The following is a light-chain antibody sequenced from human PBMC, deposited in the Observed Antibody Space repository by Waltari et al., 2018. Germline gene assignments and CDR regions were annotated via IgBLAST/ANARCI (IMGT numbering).Light chain of an antibody. CDR3: QEANSFPLT. V-gene: IGKV1-12*01. CDR1: QGIRSW. Sequence: DIQMTQSPPSVSASVGDIVTITCRASQGIRSWLSWYQQKPGKAPKLLIYAASNLQSGVPSRFSGSDSGTEFTLTISSLQPEDVATYYCQEANSFPLTFGGGTKVEI. J-gene: IGKJ4*01. CDR2: AAS.